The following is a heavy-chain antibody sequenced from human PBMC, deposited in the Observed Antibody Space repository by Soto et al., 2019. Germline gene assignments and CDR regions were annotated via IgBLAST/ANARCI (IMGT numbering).Heavy chain of an antibody. CDR3: AKGVPSPTQHAFDT. Sequence: QVHLVESGGGVVQPGRSLRLSCAASGFSFSSYDMHWVRQAPGKGLEWVAMISYDGSDKYFSDSVKGRLTISRDNSKNTVSLEMNSLRTKDTAAYYCAKGVPSPTQHAFDTWGQGTMVTVSS. CDR1: GFSFSSYD. J-gene: IGHJ3*02. CDR2: ISYDGSDK. V-gene: IGHV3-30*18.